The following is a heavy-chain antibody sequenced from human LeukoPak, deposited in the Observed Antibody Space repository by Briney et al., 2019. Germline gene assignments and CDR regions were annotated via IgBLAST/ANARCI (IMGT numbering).Heavy chain of an antibody. V-gene: IGHV1-18*01. D-gene: IGHD2-15*01. CDR1: GYTFTSYG. J-gene: IGHJ4*02. CDR3: ARRAIAATSYFDY. CDR2: ISTYNGNA. Sequence: DSVEVSCKASGYTFTSYGINWVRQAPGQGLEWMGWISTYNGNANYAQKLQGRVTMTRDTSTSTAYMELRSVRSDDTAVYYCARRAIAATSYFDYWGQGTLVTVSS.